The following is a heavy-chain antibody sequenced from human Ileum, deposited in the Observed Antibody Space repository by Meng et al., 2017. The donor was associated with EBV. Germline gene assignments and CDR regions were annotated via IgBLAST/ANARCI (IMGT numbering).Heavy chain of an antibody. CDR1: GGPVSSYA. D-gene: IGHD6-13*01. J-gene: IGHJ4*02. Sequence: QVLLGQSGAELKKPGSSGEVSCKASGGPVSSYAISWVLQAPGQGLEWMGGIIPIFGTANYAQKFQGRVTITADESTSTAYMELSSLRSEDTAVYYCVRGNGYSSSFYFDYWGQGTLVTVSS. V-gene: IGHV1-69*01. CDR3: VRGNGYSSSFYFDY. CDR2: IIPIFGTA.